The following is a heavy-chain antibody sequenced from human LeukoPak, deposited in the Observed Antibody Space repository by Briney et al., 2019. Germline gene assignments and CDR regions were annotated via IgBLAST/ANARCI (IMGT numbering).Heavy chain of an antibody. D-gene: IGHD3-22*01. Sequence: SETLSLTCTVSGGSISSYYWSWIRQPPGKGLEWIGYIYYSGSTNYNPSLKSRVTISVDTSKNQFSLKLSSVTAADTAVYCCARAPSRYYDSSGYYSRYYYYYMDAWGKGTTVTVSS. V-gene: IGHV4-59*01. CDR2: IYYSGST. J-gene: IGHJ6*03. CDR3: ARAPSRYYDSSGYYSRYYYYYMDA. CDR1: GGSISSYY.